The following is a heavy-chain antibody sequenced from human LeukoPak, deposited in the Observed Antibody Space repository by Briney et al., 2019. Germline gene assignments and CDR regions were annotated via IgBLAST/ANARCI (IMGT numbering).Heavy chain of an antibody. V-gene: IGHV3-74*01. Sequence: GGSLRLSCEASGFDFSSNWMHWVRHAPGQGLVWVSRIKGDGISTNYADSVKGRFTISRDIAKNTLYLQMNSLRAEDTGVYYCAKDHYGSIDYWGRGTLVTVSS. CDR1: GFDFSSNW. CDR2: IKGDGIST. CDR3: AKDHYGSIDY. D-gene: IGHD1-26*01. J-gene: IGHJ4*02.